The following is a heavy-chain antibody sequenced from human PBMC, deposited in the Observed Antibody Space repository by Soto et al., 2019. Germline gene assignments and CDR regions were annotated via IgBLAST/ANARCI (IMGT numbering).Heavy chain of an antibody. CDR1: EGSSLSGSDY. CDR2: IYYSGST. Sequence: VTLSHTCSVAEGSSLSGSDYWSRKRQPPGKGLEWIGYIYYSGSTNYNPSLKSRVTISVDTSKNQFSLKLSSVTAADTAVYYCARERPGAAMVTGYGMDVWGQGTTVIVSS. V-gene: IGHV4-61*01. J-gene: IGHJ6*02. D-gene: IGHD5-18*01. CDR3: ARERPGAAMVTGYGMDV.